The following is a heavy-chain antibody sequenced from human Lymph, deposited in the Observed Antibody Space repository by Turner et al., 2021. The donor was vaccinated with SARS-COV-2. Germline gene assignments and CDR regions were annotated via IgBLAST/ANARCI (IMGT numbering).Heavy chain of an antibody. Sequence: EVQLVETGGGLIQPGGSLILSCAASGIIVSRNYMNWVRQAPGKGLEWVSVIYSGGTTYYADSVKGRFTISRDKSKNTLYLQMNSLRVEDTAVYYCARDLGTYGMDVWGQGTTVTVSS. CDR2: IYSGGTT. D-gene: IGHD6-13*01. CDR3: ARDLGTYGMDV. J-gene: IGHJ6*02. V-gene: IGHV3-53*02. CDR1: GIIVSRNY.